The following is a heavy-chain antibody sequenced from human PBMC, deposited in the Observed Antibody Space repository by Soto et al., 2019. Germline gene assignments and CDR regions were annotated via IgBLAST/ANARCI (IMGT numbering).Heavy chain of an antibody. CDR3: VRLVFCGGGYLSYYYYVMDI. J-gene: IGHJ6*02. D-gene: IGHD5-12*01. Sequence: GESLKISCKGSGYSFTKYWIGWVRQMPGKGLEWMAIIYPDESDTRYSPSFQGQVTISADKSISTAYLQWSSLKASDTAMYYCVRLVFCGGGYLSYYYYVMDIWGQGTSVTVSS. CDR2: IYPDESDT. CDR1: GYSFTKYW. V-gene: IGHV5-51*01.